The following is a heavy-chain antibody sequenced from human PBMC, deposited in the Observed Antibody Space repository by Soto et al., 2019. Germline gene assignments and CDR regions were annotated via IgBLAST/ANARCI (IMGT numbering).Heavy chain of an antibody. J-gene: IGHJ4*02. CDR3: ARVGLGGTGFDF. CDR1: GFSFADYD. D-gene: IGHD1-26*01. CDR2: IHWNGDGT. Sequence: GGSLRLSCAASGFSFADYDMTWVRQAPGKGLEWVSGIHWNGDGTGYAASVKGRLTISRDNAMNSLYLQIKSLRAEDTALYYCARVGLGGTGFDFWGQGTLVTVSS. V-gene: IGHV3-20*04.